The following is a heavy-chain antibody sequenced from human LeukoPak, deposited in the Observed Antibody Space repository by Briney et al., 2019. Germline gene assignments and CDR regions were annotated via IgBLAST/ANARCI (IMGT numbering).Heavy chain of an antibody. J-gene: IGHJ5*02. CDR2: IYYSGST. D-gene: IGHD4-11*01. V-gene: IGHV4-59*07. Sequence: PSDTLSLTCTVSGGSLSSYYWSWLRQPPGKGLEWLGYIYYSGSTKYNPSLKSRVTISVDTSKNQFSLKLSSVTAADTAVYYCARYRGKTTVSSLDWFDPWGQGTLVTVSS. CDR1: GGSLSSYY. CDR3: ARYRGKTTVSSLDWFDP.